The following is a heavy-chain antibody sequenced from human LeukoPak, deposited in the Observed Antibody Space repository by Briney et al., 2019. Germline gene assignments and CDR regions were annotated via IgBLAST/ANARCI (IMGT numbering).Heavy chain of an antibody. J-gene: IGHJ6*04. D-gene: IGHD3-10*02. CDR3: AGLGITMIGGV. CDR2: LSSNGSTI. CDR1: GFTFSSYE. Sequence: GGSLRLSCAASGFTFSSYEMNWVRQAPGKGLEWVSYLSSNGSTIYYADSVKGRFTISIDNDKNSLYLQMNSVRAEDTAVYYCAGLGITMIGGVWGKGTTATISS. V-gene: IGHV3-48*03.